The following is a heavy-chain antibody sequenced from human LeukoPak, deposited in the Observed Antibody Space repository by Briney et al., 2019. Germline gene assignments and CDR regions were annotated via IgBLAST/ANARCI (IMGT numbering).Heavy chain of an antibody. J-gene: IGHJ3*02. Sequence: SETLSLTCTVSGGSISSYYWSWIRQPPGKGLEWIGYIYYSGSTNYNPSLKSRVTISVDTSKNQFSLKLSSVTAADTAVYYCARERAGGIVAPDAFDIWGQGTMVTVSS. CDR1: GGSISSYY. V-gene: IGHV4-59*12. D-gene: IGHD3-22*01. CDR2: IYYSGST. CDR3: ARERAGGIVAPDAFDI.